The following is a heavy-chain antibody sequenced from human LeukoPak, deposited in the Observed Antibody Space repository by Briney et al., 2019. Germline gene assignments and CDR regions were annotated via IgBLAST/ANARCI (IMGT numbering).Heavy chain of an antibody. CDR3: ARDDGSGSLCEY. CDR2: ISSSGSTI. J-gene: IGHJ4*02. D-gene: IGHD3-10*01. Sequence: RPGGSLRLSCAASGFTVSSNYMSWVRQAPGKGLEWVSYISSSGSTIYYADSVKGRFTISRDNAKNSLSLQMNSLRAEDTAVYYCARDDGSGSLCEYWGQGTMVTVSA. V-gene: IGHV3-48*03. CDR1: GFTVSSNY.